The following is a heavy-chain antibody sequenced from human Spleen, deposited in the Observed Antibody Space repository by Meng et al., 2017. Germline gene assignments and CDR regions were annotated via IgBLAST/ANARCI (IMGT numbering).Heavy chain of an antibody. CDR3: ARDADWVIFDH. J-gene: IGHJ4*02. D-gene: IGHD3-9*01. V-gene: IGHV3-23*01. Sequence: GESLKISCAASGFSFSSYAMSWVRRAPGKGLEWLAALSSGGSTTYYADSVKGRFTISRHNSKNTLYLQVNSLRAEDTAVCYCARDADWVIFDHWGQGTLVTVSS. CDR1: GFSFSSYA. CDR2: LSSGGSTT.